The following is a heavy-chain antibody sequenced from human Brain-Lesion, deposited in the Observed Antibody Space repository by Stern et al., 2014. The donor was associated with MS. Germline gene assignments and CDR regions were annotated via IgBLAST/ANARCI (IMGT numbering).Heavy chain of an antibody. CDR2: IFNSGSP. V-gene: IGHV4-61*02. CDR3: ARGRVVPGFQYYATDV. CDR1: GGSISSGGYY. J-gene: IGHJ6*02. Sequence: QLQLQESGPGLVKPSQTLSLSCTVSGGSISSGGYYWSWIRQPAGKGLEWIGRIFNSGSPSYNPSLKSRVTISIATSKTQFSLRLNSMTAADTAVYYCARGRVVPGFQYYATDVWGQGTTVIVSS. D-gene: IGHD2-2*01.